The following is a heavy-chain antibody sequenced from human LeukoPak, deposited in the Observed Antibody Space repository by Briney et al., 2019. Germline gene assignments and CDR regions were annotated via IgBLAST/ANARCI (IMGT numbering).Heavy chain of an antibody. CDR1: GFTFSSYG. CDR3: AKDQQYPTPRLFDY. Sequence: GGSLRLSCAASGFTFSSYGMHWVRQAPGKGLEWVAFIRYDGSNKYYADSVKGRFTISRDNSKNTLYLQMNSLRAEDTAVYYCAKDQQYPTPRLFDYWGQGTLVTVSX. D-gene: IGHD2-2*01. J-gene: IGHJ4*02. CDR2: IRYDGSNK. V-gene: IGHV3-30*02.